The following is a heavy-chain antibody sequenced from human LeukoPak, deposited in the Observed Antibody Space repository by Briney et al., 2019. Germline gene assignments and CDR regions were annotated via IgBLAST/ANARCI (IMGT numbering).Heavy chain of an antibody. CDR3: ARSFAGNYYYYMDV. CDR1: GYTFTGHY. CDR2: INPNSGGT. Sequence: ASVKVSCKASGYTFTGHYMHWVRQAPGQGLEWMGWINPNSGGTNYAQKFQGRVTMTRDTSISTAYMELSRLRSDDTAVYYCARSFAGNYYYYMDVWGKGTTVTISS. V-gene: IGHV1-2*02. J-gene: IGHJ6*03.